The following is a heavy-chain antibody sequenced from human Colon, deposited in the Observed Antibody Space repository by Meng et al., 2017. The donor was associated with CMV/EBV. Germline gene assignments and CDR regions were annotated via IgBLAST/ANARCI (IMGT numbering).Heavy chain of an antibody. CDR1: GDSITSSRYY. D-gene: IGHD2-21*01. CDR2: IYTSGST. Sequence: QVQLQESGPGLVKPSQTLSLNCTVSGDSITSSRYYWGWIRQPAGKGLEWIGRIYTSGSTYYNPSLKSRITISMDTSKNEFSLKLTSVTAADTAVYYCATDLIAIAGQFDYWGQGALVTVSS. CDR3: ATDLIAIAGQFDY. V-gene: IGHV4-61*02. J-gene: IGHJ4*02.